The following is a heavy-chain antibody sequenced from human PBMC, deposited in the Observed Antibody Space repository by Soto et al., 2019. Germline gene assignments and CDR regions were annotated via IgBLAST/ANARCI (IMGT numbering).Heavy chain of an antibody. J-gene: IGHJ5*02. CDR2: IKQDGSEK. Sequence: LRLSCAASGFTFSSYWMSLVRHAPWKGLEWVANIKQDGSEKYYVDSVKGRFTISRDNAKNSLYLQMNSLRAEDTAVYYCARGQILFDPWGQGTLVTVSS. CDR3: ARGQILFDP. V-gene: IGHV3-7*03. CDR1: GFTFSSYW.